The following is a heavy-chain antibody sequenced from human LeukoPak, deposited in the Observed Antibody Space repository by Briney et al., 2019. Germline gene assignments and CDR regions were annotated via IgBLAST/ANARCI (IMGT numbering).Heavy chain of an antibody. CDR3: ARVRAAAGFDY. D-gene: IGHD6-13*01. CDR2: IDLDGSST. J-gene: IGHJ4*02. V-gene: IGHV3-74*01. CDR1: GFTFRSYW. Sequence: GGSLRLSCAASGFTFRSYWMHWVRQAPGKGLEWVSRIDLDGSSTFADSVKGRLTMSRDNAKNTVYLQMNSLREEDTAVYYCARVRAAAGFDYWGQGTLVTVSS.